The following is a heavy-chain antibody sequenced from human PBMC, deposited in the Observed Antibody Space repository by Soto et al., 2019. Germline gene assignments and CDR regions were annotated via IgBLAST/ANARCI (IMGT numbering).Heavy chain of an antibody. D-gene: IGHD2-2*02. CDR3: ARVAYTYCWIYDY. CDR2: IKQDGSEK. CDR1: GFTFSNYW. V-gene: IGHV3-7*01. Sequence: EVQLVESGGGLVQPGGSLRLSCAASGFTFSNYWMSWVRQAPGKGLQWVVNIKQDGSEKYYMDSVRGRFTVFRDNAKNSLYLQMNSLRAEDTAVDFCARVAYTYCWIYDYWGQGSLVTVSS. J-gene: IGHJ4*01.